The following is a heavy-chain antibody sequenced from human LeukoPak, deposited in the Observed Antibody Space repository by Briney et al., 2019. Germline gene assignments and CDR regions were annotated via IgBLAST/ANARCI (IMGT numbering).Heavy chain of an antibody. J-gene: IGHJ4*02. V-gene: IGHV3-49*04. Sequence: PGRSLRLSCTPCGFTFGDYAITWVRQAPGKGRGWVGFIASDTYGGTAEYAASVKGRFIISRDDSKSIAYLQMNSLKTEDTAVYYCTRDQTPYYWGQGTLVTVSS. CDR1: GFTFGDYA. CDR3: TRDQTPYY. CDR2: IASDTYGGTA.